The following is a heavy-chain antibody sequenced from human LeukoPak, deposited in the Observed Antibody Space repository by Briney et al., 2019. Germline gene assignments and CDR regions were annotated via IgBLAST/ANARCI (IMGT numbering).Heavy chain of an antibody. CDR2: IYHSGST. CDR3: ARDRGPAAAIFDY. CDR1: GGSISSYY. J-gene: IGHJ4*02. Sequence: SETLSLTCTVSGGSISSYYWGWIRQPPGKWLEWIGSIYHSGSTYYNPSLKSRVTISVDTSKNQFSLKLSSVTAADTAVYYCARDRGPAAAIFDYWGQGTLVTVSS. V-gene: IGHV4-38-2*02. D-gene: IGHD2-2*01.